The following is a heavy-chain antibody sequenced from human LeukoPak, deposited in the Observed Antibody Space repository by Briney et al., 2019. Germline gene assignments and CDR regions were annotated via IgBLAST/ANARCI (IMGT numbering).Heavy chain of an antibody. J-gene: IGHJ3*02. CDR3: ARSGYSYGDAYDAFDI. Sequence: GGSLRLSCAASGFTFSSYAMHWVRQAPGKGLEWVAVISYDGSNKYYADSVKGRFTISRDNSKNTLYLQMNSLRAEDTAVYYCARSGYSYGDAYDAFDIWGQGTMVTVSS. D-gene: IGHD5-18*01. V-gene: IGHV3-30-3*01. CDR2: ISYDGSNK. CDR1: GFTFSSYA.